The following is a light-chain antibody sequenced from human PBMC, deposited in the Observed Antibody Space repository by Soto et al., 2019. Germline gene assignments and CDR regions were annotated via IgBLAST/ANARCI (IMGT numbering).Light chain of an antibody. CDR2: VAS. J-gene: IGKJ1*01. CDR3: QQDYHGPWT. CDR1: QSVSTS. V-gene: IGKV3-15*01. Sequence: EVVLTQYPATLSVSPGERATLSCRASQSVSTSLAWYQQKPGQAPRLLIFVASTRATGIPARFSGSGSGTEFTLTISSLQSEDFAVYYCQQDYHGPWTFGQGTKVEIK.